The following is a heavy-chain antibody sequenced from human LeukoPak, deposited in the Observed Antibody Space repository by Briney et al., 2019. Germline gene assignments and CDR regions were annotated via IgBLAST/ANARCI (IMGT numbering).Heavy chain of an antibody. CDR1: GFTFSDYY. Sequence: PGGSLRLSCAASGFTFSDYYMTWIRQAPGKGLEWLSYISGSGSYTNYADSVKGRFTTSRDNAKNSLYLQMNSLRAEDTAVYYCARVGSMAAAGTPDYWGQGTLVTVSS. D-gene: IGHD6-13*01. CDR2: ISGSGSYT. V-gene: IGHV3-11*06. CDR3: ARVGSMAAAGTPDY. J-gene: IGHJ4*02.